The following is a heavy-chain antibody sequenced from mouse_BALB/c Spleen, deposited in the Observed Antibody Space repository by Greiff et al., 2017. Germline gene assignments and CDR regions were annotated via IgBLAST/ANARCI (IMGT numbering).Heavy chain of an antibody. D-gene: IGHD2-3*01. CDR3: ARGLLGAMDY. J-gene: IGHJ4*01. CDR2: ISYSGST. Sequence: EVKVEESGPGLVKPSQSLSLTCTVTGYSITSDYAWNWIRQFPGNKLEWMGYISYSGSTSYNPSLKSRISITRDTSKNQFFLQLNSVTTEDTATYYCARGLLGAMDYWGQGTSVTVSS. V-gene: IGHV3-2*02. CDR1: GYSITSDYA.